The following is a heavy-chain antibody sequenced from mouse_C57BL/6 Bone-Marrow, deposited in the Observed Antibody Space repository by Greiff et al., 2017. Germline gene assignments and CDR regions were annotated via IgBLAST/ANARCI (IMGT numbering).Heavy chain of an antibody. CDR3: ARSLYYDGPGYYFDY. D-gene: IGHD1-1*01. Sequence: QVQLQQSGAELVKPGASVTMSCKASGYTFPSYWITWVKQRPGQGLEWIGDIYPGSGSTNYNAKFTRKATLTVDTSSSTAYMQLSSLTSEDSAVYYCARSLYYDGPGYYFDYWGQGTTLTVSS. V-gene: IGHV1-55*01. J-gene: IGHJ2*01. CDR2: IYPGSGST. CDR1: GYTFPSYW.